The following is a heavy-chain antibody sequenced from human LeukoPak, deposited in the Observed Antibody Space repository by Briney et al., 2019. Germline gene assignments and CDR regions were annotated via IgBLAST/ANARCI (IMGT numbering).Heavy chain of an antibody. CDR1: GYTFTSYD. V-gene: IGHV1-8*01. CDR3: ARDLEDYYDFWSGYYSGVWFDP. J-gene: IGHJ5*02. CDR2: MNPNSGNT. D-gene: IGHD3-3*01. Sequence: ASVKVSCKASGYTFTSYDINWVRQATGQGLEWMGWMNPNSGNTGYAQKFQGRVTMTRNTSISTAYMELSSLRSEDTAVYYCARDLEDYYDFWSGYYSGVWFDPWGQGTLVTVSS.